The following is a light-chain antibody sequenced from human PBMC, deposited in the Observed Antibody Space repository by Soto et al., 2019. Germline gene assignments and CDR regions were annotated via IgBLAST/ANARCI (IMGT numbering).Light chain of an antibody. V-gene: IGKV3-20*01. J-gene: IGKJ1*01. CDR2: GAF. Sequence: ETVLTQSPGTLSLSPGERATVSCRASQSVSSYLAWYQHKPGQAPRLLIYGAFSRATGIPDRFSGSGSGTDFPLTISRLEPEDFAFYYCQQYGSAPRTFGQGTKVEIK. CDR1: QSVSSY. CDR3: QQYGSAPRT.